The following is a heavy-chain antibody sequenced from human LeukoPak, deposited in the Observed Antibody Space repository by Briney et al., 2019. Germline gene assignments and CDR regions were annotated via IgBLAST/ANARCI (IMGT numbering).Heavy chain of an antibody. CDR3: ARGGGFHFDY. D-gene: IGHD2-15*01. J-gene: IGHJ4*02. CDR1: GGSISGSSYY. Sequence: SETLSLTCTVSGGSISGSSYYWGWIRQPPGKGLEWIGTIYYSVSTYYNPSLKSRVTISVDTSMNQFSLRLTSVTAADTTVYYCARGGGFHFDYWGQGTLVTVSS. CDR2: IYYSVST. V-gene: IGHV4-39*01.